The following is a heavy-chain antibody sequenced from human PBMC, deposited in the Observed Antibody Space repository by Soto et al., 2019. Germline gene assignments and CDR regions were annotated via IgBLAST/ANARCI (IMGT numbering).Heavy chain of an antibody. V-gene: IGHV3-7*01. Sequence: GGSLRLSCAASGFTFIDDWMSWVRLTPGKGLEWVAHMNPDGSQESYVDSVKGRFTMSRDNAQNSLFLHMSSLRPEDTAIYYCARFYNWGPGTLVTVSS. CDR1: GFTFIDDW. CDR3: ARFYN. CDR2: MNPDGSQE. J-gene: IGHJ4*02.